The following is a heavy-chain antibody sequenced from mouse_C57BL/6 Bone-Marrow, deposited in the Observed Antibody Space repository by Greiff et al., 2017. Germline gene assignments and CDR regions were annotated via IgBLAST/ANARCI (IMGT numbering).Heavy chain of an antibody. D-gene: IGHD2-4*01. J-gene: IGHJ2*01. CDR2: FYPGDGDT. CDR1: GYAFSSYW. Sequence: VQLQQSGAELVKPGASVKISCKASGYAFSSYWMNWVKQRPGKGLEWIGQFYPGDGDTNYNGKFKGKATLTADKSSSTAYMQLSSLTSEDSAVYFCARGGITTFFDYWGQGTTLTVSS. V-gene: IGHV1-80*01. CDR3: ARGGITTFFDY.